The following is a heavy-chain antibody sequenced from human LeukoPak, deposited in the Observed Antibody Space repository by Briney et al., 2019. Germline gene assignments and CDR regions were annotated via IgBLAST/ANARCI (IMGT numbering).Heavy chain of an antibody. CDR3: ARGGRTTWHGMDV. V-gene: IGHV3-33*01. D-gene: IGHD4-17*01. CDR1: GFTFSTYG. Sequence: GGSLRLSCEASGFTFSTYGMHWVRQAPGKGLEWVAVIWYDGSNKNYADSVKGRFTISRDNSKNTLYLQMNSLRAEDTAAYYCARGGRTTWHGMDVWGQGTTVTVSS. CDR2: IWYDGSNK. J-gene: IGHJ6*02.